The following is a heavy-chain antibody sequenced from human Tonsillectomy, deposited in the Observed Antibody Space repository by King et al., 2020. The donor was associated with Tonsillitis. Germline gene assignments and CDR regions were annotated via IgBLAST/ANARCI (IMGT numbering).Heavy chain of an antibody. CDR1: GFTFRTYA. Sequence: VQLVESGGGVVQPGRSLRLFCAASGFTFRTYAMHWVRQAPGKGLEWVAVISYDGSNKFYADSVKGRFIISRDNSKNTLYLQMNSLRAEDTAVYYCARSYYDSSGYLSYWGQGTLVTVSS. CDR3: ARSYYDSSGYLSY. V-gene: IGHV3-30*04. CDR2: ISYDGSNK. D-gene: IGHD3-22*01. J-gene: IGHJ4*02.